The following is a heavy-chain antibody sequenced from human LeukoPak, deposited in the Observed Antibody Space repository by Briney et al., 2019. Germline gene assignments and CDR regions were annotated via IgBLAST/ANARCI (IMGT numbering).Heavy chain of an antibody. CDR1: GFTFSSYG. D-gene: IGHD1-26*01. CDR2: ISSTGGTV. Sequence: GGTLRLSCAASGFTFSSYGMSWVRQAPGKGLEWVSYISSTGGTVYYADSVKGRFTISRDNAKNSLYLQMTSLRADDTAVYYCARDSTSGSYYPYYFYYMDVWGKGTTVTVSS. J-gene: IGHJ6*03. CDR3: ARDSTSGSYYPYYFYYMDV. V-gene: IGHV3-48*04.